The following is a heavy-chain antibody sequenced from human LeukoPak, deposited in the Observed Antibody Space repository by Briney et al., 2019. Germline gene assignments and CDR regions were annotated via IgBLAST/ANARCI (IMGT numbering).Heavy chain of an antibody. D-gene: IGHD5-12*01. CDR3: ARELGWLRLSEGYFDY. V-gene: IGHV1-69*13. Sequence: SVKVSCKASGGTFSSYAISWVRQAPGQGLGWMGGIIPIFGTANYAQKFQGRVTITADESTSTAYMELSSLRAEDTAVYYCARELGWLRLSEGYFDYWGQGTLVTVSS. CDR1: GGTFSSYA. J-gene: IGHJ4*02. CDR2: IIPIFGTA.